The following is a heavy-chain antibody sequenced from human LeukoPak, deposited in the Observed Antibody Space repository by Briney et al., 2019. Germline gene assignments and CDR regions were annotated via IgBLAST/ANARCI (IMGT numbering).Heavy chain of an antibody. Sequence: PSETLSLTCTVSGGSISSYYWSWIRQPAGKGLEWIGRIYISGSGSTNYNPSLKSRVTMSVDTSKNQFSLKLSSVTAADTAVYYCARAPFGETMVHTSFDYWGQGTLVTVSS. CDR1: GGSISSYY. V-gene: IGHV4-4*07. D-gene: IGHD3-10*01. CDR3: ARAPFGETMVHTSFDY. J-gene: IGHJ4*02. CDR2: IYISGSGST.